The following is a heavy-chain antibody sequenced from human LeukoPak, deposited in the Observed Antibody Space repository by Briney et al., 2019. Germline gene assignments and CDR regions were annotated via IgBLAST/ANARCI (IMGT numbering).Heavy chain of an antibody. D-gene: IGHD2-2*01. CDR2: INHSGST. J-gene: IGHJ4*02. CDR1: GGSFSGYY. V-gene: IGHV4-34*01. CDR3: ARGRRLGVPAAMALRAFDY. Sequence: SSETLSLTCAVYGGSFSGYYWSWIRQPPGKGLEWIGEINHSGSTNYNPSLKSRVTISVDTSKNQFSPKLSSVTAADTAVYYCARGRRLGVPAAMALRAFDYWGQGTLVTVSS.